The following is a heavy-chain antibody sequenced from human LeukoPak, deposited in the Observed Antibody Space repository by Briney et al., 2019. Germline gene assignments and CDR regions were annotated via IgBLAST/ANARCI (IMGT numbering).Heavy chain of an antibody. CDR1: GFTFSSYS. CDR2: NSSSSSYI. D-gene: IGHD2-15*01. J-gene: IGHJ4*02. Sequence: GGSLRLSCAASGFTFSSYSMNWVRQAPGKGLEWVSSNSSSSSYIYYADSVKGRFTISRDNAKNSLYLQMNSLRAEDTAVYYCARVGGGNAYYFDYWGQGTLVTVSS. CDR3: ARVGGGNAYYFDY. V-gene: IGHV3-21*01.